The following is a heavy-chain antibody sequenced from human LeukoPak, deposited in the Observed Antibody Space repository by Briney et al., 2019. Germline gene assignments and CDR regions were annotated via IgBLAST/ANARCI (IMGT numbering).Heavy chain of an antibody. J-gene: IGHJ4*02. CDR1: GGSISSYY. V-gene: IGHV4-59*08. D-gene: IGHD3-16*01. Sequence: SETLSLTCTVSGGSISSYYWSWIRQPPGKGLEWIGYIYYSGSTNYNPSLKSRVTISVDTSKNQFSLKLTSVTAADTAVYYCARGVGLTQGGAFDFWGQGTLVTVSS. CDR2: IYYSGST. CDR3: ARGVGLTQGGAFDF.